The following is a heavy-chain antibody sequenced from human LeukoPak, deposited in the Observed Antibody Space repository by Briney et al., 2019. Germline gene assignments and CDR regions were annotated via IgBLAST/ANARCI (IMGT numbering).Heavy chain of an antibody. CDR1: GFTFSNYN. CDR2: IGSSSSNYI. Sequence: GGSLRLSCAASGFTFSNYNLNWVRHAPGQRLEWVSSIGSSSSNYIYYADSVKGRFTISRDNAKNLMFLQMNSLRGDDTAVYYCARAIAVAGADDYWGQGTLVTVSS. V-gene: IGHV3-21*01. J-gene: IGHJ4*02. D-gene: IGHD6-19*01. CDR3: ARAIAVAGADDY.